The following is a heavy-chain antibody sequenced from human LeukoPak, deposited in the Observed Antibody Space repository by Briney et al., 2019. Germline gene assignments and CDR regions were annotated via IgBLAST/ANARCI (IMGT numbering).Heavy chain of an antibody. CDR1: GYTFTGYY. D-gene: IGHD3-10*01. Sequence: ASVKVSCKASGYTFTGYYIHWVRQAPGQGLEWMGWINPNSGGTNYAQKFQGRVTMTRDTSISTAYMELSRLRSDDTAVYYCARAWFGELFLGYWGQGTLVTVSS. CDR3: ARAWFGELFLGY. J-gene: IGHJ4*02. CDR2: INPNSGGT. V-gene: IGHV1-2*02.